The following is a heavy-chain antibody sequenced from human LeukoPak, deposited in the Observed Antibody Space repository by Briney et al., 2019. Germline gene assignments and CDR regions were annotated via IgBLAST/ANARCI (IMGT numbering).Heavy chain of an antibody. Sequence: GASVKVSCKASGGTFSSYAISWVRQAPGQGLEWMGGIIPIFGTANYAQKFQGRVTITADKSTSTAYMELSSLRSEDTAVYYCARQIPSLPGQMGATPFDYWGQGTLVTVSS. CDR2: IIPIFGTA. D-gene: IGHD1-26*01. J-gene: IGHJ4*02. CDR3: ARQIPSLPGQMGATPFDY. CDR1: GGTFSSYA. V-gene: IGHV1-69*06.